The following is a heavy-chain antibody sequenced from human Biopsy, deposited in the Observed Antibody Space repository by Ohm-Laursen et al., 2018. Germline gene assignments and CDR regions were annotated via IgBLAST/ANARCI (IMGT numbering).Heavy chain of an antibody. V-gene: IGHV3-7*01. D-gene: IGHD2-15*01. CDR3: ASAHQYCSATTCNGGSDF. Sequence: LSLTRAASGFTFSTYWMTWVRQAPGKGLEWVANINQDGSEKYYVDSVKGRFTISRDNAKDSLDLQMSSLRVEDTALYYCASAHQYCSATTCNGGSDFWGQGTLVTVSS. CDR1: GFTFSTYW. CDR2: INQDGSEK. J-gene: IGHJ4*02.